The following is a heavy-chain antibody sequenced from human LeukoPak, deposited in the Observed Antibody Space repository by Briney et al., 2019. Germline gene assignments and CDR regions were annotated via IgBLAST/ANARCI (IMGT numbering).Heavy chain of an antibody. CDR3: ARAVDYRNYFDY. CDR2: IYHSGTT. CDR1: GDSMTRGGYY. J-gene: IGHJ4*02. Sequence: SQTLSLTCTVSGDSMTRGGYYWGWVRQQPGKGREWIVFIYHSGTTFYNPSLEGRSAISVDTSQNQFSLKLTSVTAADTAVYYCARAVDYRNYFDYWGQGTLVTVSS. D-gene: IGHD4-11*01. V-gene: IGHV4-31*03.